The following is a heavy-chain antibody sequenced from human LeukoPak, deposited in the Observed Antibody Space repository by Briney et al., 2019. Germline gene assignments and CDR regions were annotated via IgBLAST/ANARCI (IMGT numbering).Heavy chain of an antibody. V-gene: IGHV1-18*01. CDR2: ISAYNGNT. CDR3: ARPSQPVKRLVLRGGEFDY. J-gene: IGHJ4*02. CDR1: GYTFTSYG. D-gene: IGHD6-19*01. Sequence: ASVKVSCKASGYTFTSYGISWVRQAPGQGLEWMGWISAYNGNTNYAQKLQGRVTMTTDTSTSTAYMELRSLRSDDTAVYYCARPSQPVKRLVLRGGEFDYWGQGTQVTVSS.